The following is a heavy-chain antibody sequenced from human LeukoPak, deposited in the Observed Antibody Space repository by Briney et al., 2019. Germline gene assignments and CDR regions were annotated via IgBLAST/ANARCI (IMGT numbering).Heavy chain of an antibody. CDR1: GYTFISYA. V-gene: IGHV1-3*01. CDR3: AKGGNDGYASGFDY. J-gene: IGHJ4*02. CDR2: INAGNGNT. D-gene: IGHD5-24*01. Sequence: ASVKVSCKASGYTFISYAIHWVRQAPGQRLEWMGWINAGNGNTKYSQKFQGRVTITRDTSATTAYMELSSLRSEDTAMYYCAKGGNDGYASGFDYWGQGTLVTVSS.